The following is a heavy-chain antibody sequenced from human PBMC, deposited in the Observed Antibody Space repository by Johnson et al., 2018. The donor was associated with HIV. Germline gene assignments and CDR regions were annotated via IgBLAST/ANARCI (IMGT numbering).Heavy chain of an antibody. D-gene: IGHD6-19*01. Sequence: QVQLVESGGGVMQPGKSLRLSCEASGFTFRSYAMHWVRQAPGKGLEWVAVITYDGRNKYYADSVKGRFIIFRDNSKNLTNLQMNGLSDEDTADYYCVRDQGSGWPINAFDIWGRGTRVTVSS. V-gene: IGHV3-30*04. CDR3: VRDQGSGWPINAFDI. CDR2: ITYDGRNK. J-gene: IGHJ3*02. CDR1: GFTFRSYA.